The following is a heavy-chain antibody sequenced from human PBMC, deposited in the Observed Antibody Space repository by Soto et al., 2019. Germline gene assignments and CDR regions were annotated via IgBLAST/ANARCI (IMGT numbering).Heavy chain of an antibody. J-gene: IGHJ6*02. V-gene: IGHV3-30-3*01. CDR3: ARDHLGYCSSTSCYRGNYYYGMDV. CDR2: TSYDGSNK. Sequence: QVQLVESGGGVVQPGRSLRLSCAASGFTFSSYAMHWVRQAPGKGLEWVAVTSYDGSNKYYADSVKGRFTISRDNSKNTLYLQMNSLRAEDTAVYYCARDHLGYCSSTSCYRGNYYYGMDVWGQGTTVTVSS. CDR1: GFTFSSYA. D-gene: IGHD2-2*01.